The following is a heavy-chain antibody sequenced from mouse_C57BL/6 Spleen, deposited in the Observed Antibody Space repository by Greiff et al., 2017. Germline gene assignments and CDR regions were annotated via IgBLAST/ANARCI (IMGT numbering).Heavy chain of an antibody. Sequence: EVQLVESGGGLVKPGGSLKLSCAASGFTFSDYGMHWVRQAPEKGLEWVAYISSGSSTIYYADTVKGRFTISRDNAKNTLFLQMTGLRSEDTAMYYCARGYDYDLAWFAYWGQGTLVTVSA. CDR2: ISSGSSTI. CDR1: GFTFSDYG. D-gene: IGHD2-4*01. CDR3: ARGYDYDLAWFAY. J-gene: IGHJ3*01. V-gene: IGHV5-17*01.